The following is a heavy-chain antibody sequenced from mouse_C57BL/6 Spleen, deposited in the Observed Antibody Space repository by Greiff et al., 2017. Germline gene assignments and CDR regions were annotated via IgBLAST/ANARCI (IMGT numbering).Heavy chain of an antibody. Sequence: VQLQESGPELVKPGASVKISCKASGYAFSSSWMNWVKQRPGKGLEWIGRIYPGDGDTNYNGKFKGKATLTADKSSSTAYMQLSSLTSEDSAVYFCAIVARYAMDYWGQGTSVTVSS. V-gene: IGHV1-82*01. J-gene: IGHJ4*01. CDR3: AIVARYAMDY. D-gene: IGHD1-1*01. CDR2: IYPGDGDT. CDR1: GYAFSSSW.